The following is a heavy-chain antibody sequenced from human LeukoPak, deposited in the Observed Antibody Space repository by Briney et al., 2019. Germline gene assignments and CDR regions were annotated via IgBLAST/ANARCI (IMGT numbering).Heavy chain of an antibody. D-gene: IGHD6-13*01. Sequence: PGASVKVSCKASGYTFTGYYMHWVRQAPGQGLEWMGWINPNNGGTNYAQKFQGRVTMTRDTSISTAYMELSMLKSDDTAVYYCAKDPGGIAAAAADYWGQGTLVTVSS. V-gene: IGHV1-2*02. CDR1: GYTFTGYY. CDR2: INPNNGGT. J-gene: IGHJ4*02. CDR3: AKDPGGIAAAAADY.